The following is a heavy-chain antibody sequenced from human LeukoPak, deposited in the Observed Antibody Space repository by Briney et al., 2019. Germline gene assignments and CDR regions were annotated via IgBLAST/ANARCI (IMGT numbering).Heavy chain of an antibody. CDR1: GFTFSSYA. D-gene: IGHD3-10*01. CDR3: ARDDYYGSGSYYIAYYFDY. V-gene: IGHV3-30-3*01. CDR2: ISYDGSNK. J-gene: IGHJ4*02. Sequence: PGGSLRLSCAASGFTFSSYAMHWVRQAPGNGLEWVAVISYDGSNKYYADSVKGRFTISRDNSKNTLYLQMNSLRAEDTAVYYCARDDYYGSGSYYIAYYFDYWGQGTLVTVSS.